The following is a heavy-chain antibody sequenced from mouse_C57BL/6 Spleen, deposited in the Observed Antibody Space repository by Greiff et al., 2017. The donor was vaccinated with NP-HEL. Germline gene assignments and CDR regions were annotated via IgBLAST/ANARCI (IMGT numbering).Heavy chain of an antibody. CDR1: GYTFTDYE. V-gene: IGHV1-15*01. Sequence: VKLQESGAELVRPGASVTLSCKASGYTFTDYEMHWVKQTPVHGLEWIGAIDPETGGTAYNQKFKGKAILTADKSSSTAYMELRSLTSEDSAVYYCTRHDYWGQGTTLTVSS. CDR3: TRHDY. J-gene: IGHJ2*01. CDR2: IDPETGGT.